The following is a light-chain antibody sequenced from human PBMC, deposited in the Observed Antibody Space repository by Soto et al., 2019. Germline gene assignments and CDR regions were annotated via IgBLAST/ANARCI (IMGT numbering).Light chain of an antibody. V-gene: IGKV1-9*01. CDR3: QQLNSYPVFT. CDR2: AAS. Sequence: IQLTQSPSSLSASVGDRVTITCRASQGISSYLAWYQQKPGKAPNLLIYAASTLQSGVPSRFSGSGSGTGFTLTISCLQPEDFASYYCQQLNSYPVFTFGPGTKVDIK. CDR1: QGISSY. J-gene: IGKJ3*01.